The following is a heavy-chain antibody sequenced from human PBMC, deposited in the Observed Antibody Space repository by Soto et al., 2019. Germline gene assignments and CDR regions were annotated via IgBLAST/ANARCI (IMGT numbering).Heavy chain of an antibody. CDR1: GFTFSSYG. D-gene: IGHD3-22*01. Sequence: QVQLVESGGGVVQPGRSLRLSCAASGFTFSSYGMHWVGQAPGKGLEGVAVIWYDGSNKNYADSVKGRFTMSRDNSKNTLYLQMNSLRAEDTAVYYCARDYDSSGYPRYYFDYWGQGTLVTVSS. CDR2: IWYDGSNK. CDR3: ARDYDSSGYPRYYFDY. V-gene: IGHV3-33*01. J-gene: IGHJ4*02.